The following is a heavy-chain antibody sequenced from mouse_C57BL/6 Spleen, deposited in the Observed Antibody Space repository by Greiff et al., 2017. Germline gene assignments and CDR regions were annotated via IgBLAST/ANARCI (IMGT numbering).Heavy chain of an antibody. D-gene: IGHD4-1*01. CDR1: GYTFTSYT. V-gene: IGHV1-4*01. CDR3: AREGGTEDYFDD. CDR2: INPSSGYT. J-gene: IGHJ2*01. Sequence: VQLQQSGAELARPGASVKMSCKASGYTFTSYTMHWVKQRPGQGLEWIGYINPSSGYTKYNQKFKDKATLTADKSSSTAYMQLSSLTSEDSAVYYCAREGGTEDYFDDWGQGTTLTVSS.